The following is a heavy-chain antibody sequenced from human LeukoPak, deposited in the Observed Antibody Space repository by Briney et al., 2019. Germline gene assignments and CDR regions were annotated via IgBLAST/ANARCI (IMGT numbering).Heavy chain of an antibody. CDR1: GESATGYF. V-gene: IGHV4-59*02. CDR3: VIGVGWQPDY. CDR2: IYKIGTT. Sequence: FGTLSLTCAVFGESATGYFLNWVRQPPGKGLEWIGHIYKIGTTNYNPSLKSRLTISADTSKNQFSLQLRSVTAADTAVYYCVIGVGWQPDYWGQGALVTVSS. D-gene: IGHD2-15*01. J-gene: IGHJ4*02.